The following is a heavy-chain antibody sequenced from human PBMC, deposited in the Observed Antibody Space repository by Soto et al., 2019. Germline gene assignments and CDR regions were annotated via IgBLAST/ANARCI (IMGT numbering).Heavy chain of an antibody. CDR3: ARQIYDSDTGPNFKYHFDS. Sequence: GESLKISCKGSGYSFAGYWITWVRQKPGKGLEWMGRIDPSDSQTYYSPSFRGHVTISVTKSITTVFLQWSSLRASDTAMYYCARQIYDSDTGPNFKYHFDSCDKRSPVSVSS. D-gene: IGHD3-22*01. J-gene: IGHJ4*01. CDR2: IDPSDSQT. V-gene: IGHV5-10-1*01. CDR1: GYSFAGYW.